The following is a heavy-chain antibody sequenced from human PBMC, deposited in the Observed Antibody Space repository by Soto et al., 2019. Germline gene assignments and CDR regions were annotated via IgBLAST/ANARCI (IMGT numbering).Heavy chain of an antibody. CDR3: ARNSGGSYGNFDY. CDR2: IIPIFGTA. J-gene: IGHJ4*02. Sequence: SVKVSCKASGGTFSSYAISWVRQAPGQGLEWMGGIIPIFGTANYAQKFQGRVTITADESTSTAYMELSSLRSEDTAVYYCARNSGGSYGNFDYWGQGTLVSVSS. V-gene: IGHV1-69*13. CDR1: GGTFSSYA. D-gene: IGHD2-15*01.